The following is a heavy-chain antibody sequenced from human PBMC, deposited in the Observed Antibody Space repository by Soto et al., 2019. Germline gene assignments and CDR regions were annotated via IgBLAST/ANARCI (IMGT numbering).Heavy chain of an antibody. CDR3: ARYSSSWSLRGTDAFDI. CDR1: GFTFSSYG. V-gene: IGHV3-33*01. CDR2: IWYDGSNK. D-gene: IGHD6-13*01. J-gene: IGHJ3*02. Sequence: GGSLRLSCAASGFTFSSYGMHWVRQAPGKGLEWVAVIWYDGSNKYYADSVKGRFTISRDNSKNTLYLQMNSLRAEDTAVYYCARYSSSWSLRGTDAFDIWGQGTMVTVSS.